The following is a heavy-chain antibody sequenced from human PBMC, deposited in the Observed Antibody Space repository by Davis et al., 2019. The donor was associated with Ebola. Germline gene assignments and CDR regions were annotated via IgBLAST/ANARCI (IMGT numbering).Heavy chain of an antibody. CDR2: IHYSGST. CDR3: ARHGAVERAFDI. Sequence: PGGSLRLSCTVSGVSISSYHWSWIRQPPGKGLEWIGYIHYSGSTNYNPSLKSRVTISVDTSKNQLSLKLTSVTAADTAVYYCARHGAVERAFDIWGQGTMVTVS. V-gene: IGHV4-59*08. J-gene: IGHJ3*02. D-gene: IGHD1-1*01. CDR1: GVSISSYH.